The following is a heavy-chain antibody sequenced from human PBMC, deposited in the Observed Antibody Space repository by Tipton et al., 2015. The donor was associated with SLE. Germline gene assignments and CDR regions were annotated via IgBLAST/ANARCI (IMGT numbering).Heavy chain of an antibody. J-gene: IGHJ4*02. CDR2: IYYSGST. CDR3: ARTEQGTGSYYRLVFEI. D-gene: IGHD3-10*01. V-gene: IGHV4-39*07. CDR1: GGSISSSSYY. Sequence: TLSLTCTVSGGSISSSSYYWGRIRQPPGKGLEWIGSIYYSGSTYYNPSLKSRVTISVDTSKNQFSLKLSSVTAADTAVYYCARTEQGTGSYYRLVFEIWGQGTLVTVSS.